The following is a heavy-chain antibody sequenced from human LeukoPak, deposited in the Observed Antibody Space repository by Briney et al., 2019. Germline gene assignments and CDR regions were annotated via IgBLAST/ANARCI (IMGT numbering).Heavy chain of an antibody. D-gene: IGHD3-10*01. CDR1: GFTFSSYG. CDR2: INTDGSIT. CDR3: ARDRGPRTGFMVREAYDY. V-gene: IGHV3-74*01. Sequence: QPGGSLRLSCAASGFTFSSYGMHWVRQAPGRGLVWVSRINTDGSITNYADSVKGRFSISRDNAKNTLYLQMSSLRAEDTAVYYCARDRGPRTGFMVREAYDYWGQGTLVTVSS. J-gene: IGHJ4*02.